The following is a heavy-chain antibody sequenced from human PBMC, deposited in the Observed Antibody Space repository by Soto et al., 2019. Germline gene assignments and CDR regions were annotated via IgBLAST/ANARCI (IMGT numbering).Heavy chain of an antibody. CDR3: AKEEAYSSSWYGIDY. CDR2: ISYDGSNK. Sequence: QVQLVESGGGVVQPGRSLRLSCAASGFTFSSYGMHWVRQAPGKGLEWVAVISYDGSNKYYADSVKGRFTISRDNSKKTLYLQMNSLRAEDTAVYYCAKEEAYSSSWYGIDYWGQGTLVTVSS. V-gene: IGHV3-30*18. CDR1: GFTFSSYG. J-gene: IGHJ4*02. D-gene: IGHD6-13*01.